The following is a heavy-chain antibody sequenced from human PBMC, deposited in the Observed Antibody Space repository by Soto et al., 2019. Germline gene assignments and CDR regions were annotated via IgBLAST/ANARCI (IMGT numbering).Heavy chain of an antibody. CDR1: GYTFTSYA. Sequence: QVQLVQSGAEVKKPGASVKVSCKASGYTFTSYAMHWVRQAPGQRLEWMGWINAGNGNTKYSQKLQGRVTITRDTSASTAYMALSSLRSEDTAVYYCARGVAGPLHWFDPWGQGTLVSVSS. D-gene: IGHD6-19*01. V-gene: IGHV1-3*01. J-gene: IGHJ5*02. CDR3: ARGVAGPLHWFDP. CDR2: INAGNGNT.